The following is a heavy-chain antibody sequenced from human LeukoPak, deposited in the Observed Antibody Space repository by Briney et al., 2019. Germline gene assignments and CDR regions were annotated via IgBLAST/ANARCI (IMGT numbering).Heavy chain of an antibody. CDR3: AKDNRRRGYKFDSFDY. D-gene: IGHD5-12*01. CDR2: ISGSGGST. J-gene: IGHJ4*02. V-gene: IGHV3-23*01. CDR1: GFTFSSYA. Sequence: GGSLRLSCAASGFTFSSYAMSWVRQAPGKGLEWVSAISGSGGSTYYADSVKGRFTISRDNSKNTLYLQMNSLRAEDTAVYYCAKDNRRRGYKFDSFDYWGRGTLVTVSS.